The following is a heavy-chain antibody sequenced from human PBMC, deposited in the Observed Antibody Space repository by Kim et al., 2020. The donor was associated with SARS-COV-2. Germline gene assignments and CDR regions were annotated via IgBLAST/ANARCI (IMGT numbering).Heavy chain of an antibody. D-gene: IGHD3-3*01. J-gene: IGHJ3*02. Sequence: VKGRFTISRDNSKNTLYLQMNSLRAEDTAVYYCARVHMRDFWSDLDSFDIWGQGTMVTVSS. V-gene: IGHV3-53*01. CDR3: ARVHMRDFWSDLDSFDI.